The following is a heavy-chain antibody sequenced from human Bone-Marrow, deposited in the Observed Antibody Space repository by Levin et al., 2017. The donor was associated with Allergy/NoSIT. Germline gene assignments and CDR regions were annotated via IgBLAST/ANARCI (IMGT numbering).Heavy chain of an antibody. CDR3: AKGKGGYCSGGTCYPFDY. J-gene: IGHJ4*02. CDR1: GFTFSSYA. CDR2: ISNSGGVT. V-gene: IGHV3-23*01. Sequence: GGSLRLSCAASGFTFSSYAMAWVRQAPGEGLERVPGISNSGGVTYYADSVKGRFTISRDNSKNTLYLQMNSLRAEDTAVYFCAKGKGGYCSGGTCYPFDYWGQGALVTVSS. D-gene: IGHD2-15*01.